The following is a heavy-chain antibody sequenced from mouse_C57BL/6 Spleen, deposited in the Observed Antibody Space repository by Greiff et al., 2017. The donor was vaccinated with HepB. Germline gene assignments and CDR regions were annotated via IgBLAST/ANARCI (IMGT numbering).Heavy chain of an antibody. CDR1: GFTFSSYA. D-gene: IGHD1-1*01. CDR2: ISDGGSYT. CDR3: ARDREYYYGSSGYFDV. Sequence: EVHLVESGGGLVKPGGSLKLSCAASGFTFSSYAMSWVRQTPEKRLEWVATISDGGSYTYYPDNVKGRFTISRDNAKNNLYLQMSHLKSEDTAMYYCARDREYYYGSSGYFDVWGTGTTVTVSS. V-gene: IGHV5-4*01. J-gene: IGHJ1*03.